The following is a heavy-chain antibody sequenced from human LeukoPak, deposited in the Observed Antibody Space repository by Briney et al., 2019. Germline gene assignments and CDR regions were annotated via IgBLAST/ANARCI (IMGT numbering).Heavy chain of an antibody. Sequence: GGSLRLSCVASGFTFSTYWMHWVRQVPGKGLEWVSRINSDGSTTTYADSVEGRFTISRDNAKNTVFLQLNSLRAEDTAIYYCTRDPWGYRAGVMDLWGLGTLVTVSS. CDR1: GFTFSTYW. J-gene: IGHJ4*02. V-gene: IGHV3-74*03. CDR2: INSDGSTT. D-gene: IGHD1-1*01. CDR3: TRDPWGYRAGVMDL.